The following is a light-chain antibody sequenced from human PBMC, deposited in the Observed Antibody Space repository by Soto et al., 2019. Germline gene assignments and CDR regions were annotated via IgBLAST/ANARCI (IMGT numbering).Light chain of an antibody. CDR2: GAC. CDR3: RQYGSTPFT. J-gene: IGKJ3*01. CDR1: QSVSTNY. V-gene: IGKV3-20*01. Sequence: EIVLTQSPGTLSLSPGDRATLSCRASQSVSTNYLAWYQQKLGQAPRLLIYGACSRATGIPDRFSGNGSGTDFTLTISRLKPEDFAVYYCRQYGSTPFTFGPGTKVDIK.